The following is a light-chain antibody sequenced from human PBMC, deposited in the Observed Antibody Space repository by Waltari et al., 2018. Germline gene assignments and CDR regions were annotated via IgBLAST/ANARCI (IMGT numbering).Light chain of an antibody. CDR2: QDM. CDR3: QAWDSSTYV. V-gene: IGLV3-1*01. J-gene: IGLJ1*01. Sequence: SYELTQPPSVSVSPGQTASITCSGANLGIKYTSWYQQKPGQSPVLVIYQDMKRPSGIPERFSGSNSGNTATLTISGTQAMDEADYYCQAWDSSTYVFGTGTKVTVL. CDR1: NLGIKY.